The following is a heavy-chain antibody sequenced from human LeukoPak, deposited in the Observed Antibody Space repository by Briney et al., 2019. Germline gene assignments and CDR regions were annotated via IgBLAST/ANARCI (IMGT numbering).Heavy chain of an antibody. CDR2: IYHSGKT. CDR3: ARQLAAGTWAFDY. CDR1: GGSISNTNYF. D-gene: IGHD6-13*01. J-gene: IGHJ4*02. Sequence: PSESLSLTCTVSGGSISNTNYFWGWIRQPPGKGLEWIGSIYHSGKTYYNASLRSRVTMSVDTSKNHFSLKLGSVTVADTAVYYCARQLAAGTWAFDYWGQGTLATVSS. V-gene: IGHV4-39*01.